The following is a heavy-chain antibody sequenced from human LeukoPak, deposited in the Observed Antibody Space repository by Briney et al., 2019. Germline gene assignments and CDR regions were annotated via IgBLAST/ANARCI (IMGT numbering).Heavy chain of an antibody. CDR1: GYMFTDYY. V-gene: IGHV1-3*03. CDR3: AREDGYSSGWSYAFDI. J-gene: IGHJ3*02. CDR2: INAGNGNT. D-gene: IGHD6-19*01. Sequence: GASVKVSCKTSGYMFTDYYMHWVRQAPGQRLEWMGWINAGNGNTKYSQEFQGRVTITRDTSASTAYMELSSLRSEDMAVYYCAREDGYSSGWSYAFDIWGQGTMVTVSS.